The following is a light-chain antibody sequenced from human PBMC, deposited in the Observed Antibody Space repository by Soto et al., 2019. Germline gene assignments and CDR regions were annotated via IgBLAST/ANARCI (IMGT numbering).Light chain of an antibody. CDR1: QSVSSSY. V-gene: IGKV3-20*01. J-gene: IGKJ3*01. CDR3: QQYGGSPPVT. Sequence: EIVLTHSPGTLSLSPGEIATLSCRASQSVSSSYLAWYQQKPGQPPRVLIYETSSRATGIPDRFNGSGSGTDFTLTISRLEPEDFAVYYCQQYGGSPPVTFGPGTKVDIK. CDR2: ETS.